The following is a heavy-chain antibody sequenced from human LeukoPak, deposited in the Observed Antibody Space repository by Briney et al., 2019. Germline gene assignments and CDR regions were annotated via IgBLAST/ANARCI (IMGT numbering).Heavy chain of an antibody. CDR1: GGSISSYY. CDR3: ARGGYSYGYDY. CDR2: IYYSGST. V-gene: IGHV4-59*01. Sequence: NPSETLSLTCTVSGGSISSYYWSWIRQPPGKGLEWIGYIYYSGSTNYNPSLKSRATISVDTSKNQFSLKLSSVTAADTAVYYCARGGYSYGYDYWGQGTLVTVSS. J-gene: IGHJ4*02. D-gene: IGHD5-18*01.